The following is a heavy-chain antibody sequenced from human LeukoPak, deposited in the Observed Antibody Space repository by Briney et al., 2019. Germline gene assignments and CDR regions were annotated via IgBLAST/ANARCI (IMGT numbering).Heavy chain of an antibody. J-gene: IGHJ2*01. D-gene: IGHD2-2*01. CDR1: GFTFDDYG. V-gene: IGHV3-72*01. CDR3: ARASAASQYWYFDL. CDR2: TRNKARSYTT. Sequence: PGGSLRLSCAASGFTFDDYGMSWVRQAPGKGVEWVGRTRNKARSYTTEYAASVKGRFTVSRDDSKNSLYLQMNSLKTEDAAVYYCARASAASQYWYFDLWGRGTLVTVSS.